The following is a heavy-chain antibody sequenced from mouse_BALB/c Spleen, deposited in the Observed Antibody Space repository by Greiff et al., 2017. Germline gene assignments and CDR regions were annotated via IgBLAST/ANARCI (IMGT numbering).Heavy chain of an antibody. D-gene: IGHD1-1*01. CDR2: ISSGGSYT. CDR3: ARPATVVATDWYFDV. J-gene: IGHJ1*01. V-gene: IGHV5-6*03. CDR1: GFTFSSYA. Sequence: EVMLVESGGGLVKPGGSLKLSCAASGFTFSSYAMSWVRQTPEKRLEWVATISSGGSYTYYPDSVKGRFTISRDNAKNTLYLQMSSLKSEDTAMYYCARPATVVATDWYFDVWGAGTTVTVSS.